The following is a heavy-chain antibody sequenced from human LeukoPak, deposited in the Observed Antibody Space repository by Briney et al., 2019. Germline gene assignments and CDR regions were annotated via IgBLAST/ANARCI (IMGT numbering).Heavy chain of an antibody. CDR1: GFTFSSYG. J-gene: IGHJ3*02. CDR2: IWYDGSNK. CDR3: ARAMNVWAAFDI. D-gene: IGHD1-1*01. Sequence: PGGSLRLSCAASGFTFSSYGMHWVRQAPGKGLEWVAVIWYDGSNKFYADSVRGRFTISRDNSKNTLYLQMHSLRAEDTAVYYCARAMNVWAAFDIWGQGTMVTVSS. V-gene: IGHV3-33*01.